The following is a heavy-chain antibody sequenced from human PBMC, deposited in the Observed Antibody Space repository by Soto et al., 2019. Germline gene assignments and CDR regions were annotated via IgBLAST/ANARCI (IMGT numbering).Heavy chain of an antibody. J-gene: IGHJ4*02. CDR3: AKVKYNWNDYYFDY. CDR1: GFTFSSYG. D-gene: IGHD1-20*01. Sequence: GGSLRLSCAASGFTFSSYGMHWVRQAPGKGLEWVAVISYDGSNKYYADSVKGRFTISRDNSKNTLYLQMNSLRAEDTAVYYCAKVKYNWNDYYFDYWGQGTLVTVSS. CDR2: ISYDGSNK. V-gene: IGHV3-30*18.